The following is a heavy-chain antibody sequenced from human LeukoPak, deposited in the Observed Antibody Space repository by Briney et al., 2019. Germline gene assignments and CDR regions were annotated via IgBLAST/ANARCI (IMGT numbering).Heavy chain of an antibody. J-gene: IGHJ4*02. V-gene: IGHV3-43*02. CDR2: ISGDGGST. D-gene: IGHD6-19*01. CDR1: GFTFDDYA. CDR3: AKGGSGWSYYFDF. Sequence: GGSLRLSCAASGFTFDDYAMHCVRQAPPKGLEGVSLISGDGGSTYYADSVKGRFTISRDNSKNSLYLQMTSLSTEDTALYYCAKGGSGWSYYFDFWGQGTLVTVSS.